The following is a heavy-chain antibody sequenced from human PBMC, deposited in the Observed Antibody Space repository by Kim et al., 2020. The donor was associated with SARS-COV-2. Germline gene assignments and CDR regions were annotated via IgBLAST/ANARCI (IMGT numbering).Heavy chain of an antibody. Sequence: GESLKISCKGSGYSFTSYWIGWVRQMPGKGLEWMGIIYPGDSDTRYSPSFQGQVTISADKSISTAYLQWSSLKASDTAMYYCARVRGIAAAGTWVWFDPWGQGTLVTVSS. D-gene: IGHD6-13*01. CDR2: IYPGDSDT. V-gene: IGHV5-51*01. CDR3: ARVRGIAAAGTWVWFDP. J-gene: IGHJ5*02. CDR1: GYSFTSYW.